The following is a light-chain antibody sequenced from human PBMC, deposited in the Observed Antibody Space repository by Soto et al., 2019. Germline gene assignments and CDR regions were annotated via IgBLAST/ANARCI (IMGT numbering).Light chain of an antibody. J-gene: IGKJ3*01. CDR2: DAS. V-gene: IGKV1-33*01. CDR3: QQYDNLPRT. Sequence: DIQMTQSPSSLSASVGDRVTITCQASQDVSTYLSWYQQKPGKAPKLLIYDASTLETGVPSRFSGSGSGTEFTFTISSLQAEDIATYYCQQYDNLPRTFGPGTKVDIK. CDR1: QDVSTY.